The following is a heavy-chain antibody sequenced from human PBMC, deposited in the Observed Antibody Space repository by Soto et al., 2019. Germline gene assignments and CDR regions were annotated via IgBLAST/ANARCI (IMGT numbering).Heavy chain of an antibody. CDR3: ARQIYDSDTVPNFQYYFES. J-gene: IGHJ4*02. V-gene: IGHV5-10-1*01. CDR2: IDPSDSQT. D-gene: IGHD3-22*01. Sequence: GESLKISCKGSGCSFAGYWITWVRQKPGKGLEWIGRIDPSDSQTYYSPSFRGHVTISVTKSITTVFLQWSSLRASDTAMYYCARQIYDSDTVPNFQYYFESWGQGTPVTVSS. CDR1: GCSFAGYW.